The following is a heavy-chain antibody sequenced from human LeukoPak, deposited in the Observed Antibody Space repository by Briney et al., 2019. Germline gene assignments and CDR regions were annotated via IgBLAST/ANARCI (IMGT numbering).Heavy chain of an antibody. V-gene: IGHV3-30*18. CDR3: AKDPNLILWFGYFDY. CDR2: ISYDGSNK. J-gene: IGHJ4*02. D-gene: IGHD3-10*01. Sequence: GGSLRLSCAASGFTFSSYGMHWVRQAPGKGLEWVAVISYDGSNKYYADSVKGRFTISRDNSKNTLYLQMNSLRAEDTAVYYCAKDPNLILWFGYFDYWGQGTLVTVSS. CDR1: GFTFSSYG.